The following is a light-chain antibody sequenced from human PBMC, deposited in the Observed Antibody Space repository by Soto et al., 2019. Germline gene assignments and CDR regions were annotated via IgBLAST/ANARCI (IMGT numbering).Light chain of an antibody. CDR2: AAS. J-gene: IGKJ4*01. CDR1: QSISSY. Sequence: DIQMTQSPSSLSASVGDRVTITCRAIQSISSYLNWYQQKPGKAPKLLIYAASSLQSGVPSRFSGSGSGTDFTLTISSLQPEDFATYYCQQNYSTPLTFGGGTKVEIK. V-gene: IGKV1-39*01. CDR3: QQNYSTPLT.